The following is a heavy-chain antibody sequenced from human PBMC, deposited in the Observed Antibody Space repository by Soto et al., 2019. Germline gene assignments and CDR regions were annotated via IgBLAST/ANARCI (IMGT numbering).Heavy chain of an antibody. Sequence: ASVKVSCKAFGYIFTNYYMHWVRQAPGQGLEWVGVINPSGDGISYAQKFQGRVTVTRDTSTSTYYLELSSLRSDDTAFYYCAREPPSTGLYDYWGQGALVTVSS. D-gene: IGHD6-19*01. CDR1: GYIFTNYY. V-gene: IGHV1-46*01. CDR2: INPSGDGI. J-gene: IGHJ4*02. CDR3: AREPPSTGLYDY.